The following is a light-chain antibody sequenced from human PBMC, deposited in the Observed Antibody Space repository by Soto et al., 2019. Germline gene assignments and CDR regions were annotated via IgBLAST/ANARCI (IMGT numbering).Light chain of an antibody. CDR1: QSISTW. V-gene: IGKV1-5*01. J-gene: IGKJ4*01. CDR3: QQAATFPLT. Sequence: DIQMTQSPSTVSASVGDGVTITCRASQSISTWLAWYQQKPGKAPNLLIYDASTLESGGPSGFSGSGSGTEFTLTISSLQPDDSATYYCQQAATFPLTFGGGTDVEI. CDR2: DAS.